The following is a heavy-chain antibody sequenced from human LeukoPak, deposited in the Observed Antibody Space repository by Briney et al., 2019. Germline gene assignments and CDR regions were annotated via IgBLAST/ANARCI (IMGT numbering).Heavy chain of an antibody. CDR3: ARGIVVVTAANFDY. CDR1: GGSISSYY. V-gene: IGHV4-59*01. CDR2: IYYSGST. D-gene: IGHD2-21*02. J-gene: IGHJ4*02. Sequence: SETLSLTCTVSGGSISSYYWSWIQQPPGKGLEWIGYIYYSGSTNYNPSLKSRVTISVDTSKNQFSLKLSSVTAADTAVYYCARGIVVVTAANFDYWGQGTLVTVSS.